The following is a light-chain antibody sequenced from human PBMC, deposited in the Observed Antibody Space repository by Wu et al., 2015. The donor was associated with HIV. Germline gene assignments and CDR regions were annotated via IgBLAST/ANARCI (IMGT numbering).Light chain of an antibody. CDR3: QQYASTPIT. CDR1: QSVGASY. Sequence: EIVLTQSPGTLSLSPGERATLSCRASQSVGASYLSWYRHKSDRSPKLLIYEAYKRAAGVPDRFSAAGSGTDFTLTISGLDPEDFAFYLCQQYASTPITFGPGTRVDMK. J-gene: IGKJ5*01. CDR2: EAY. V-gene: IGKV3-20*01.